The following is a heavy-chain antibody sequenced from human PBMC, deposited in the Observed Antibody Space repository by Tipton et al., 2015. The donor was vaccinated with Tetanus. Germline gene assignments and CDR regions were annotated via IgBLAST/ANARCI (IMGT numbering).Heavy chain of an antibody. CDR1: GGPITSGNYY. CDR2: THHSGNT. V-gene: IGHV4-61*01. J-gene: IGHJ3*02. CDR3: ARWGDASGSTNLYAFDI. Sequence: GLVKPSQTLSLSCTVSGGPITSGNYYWSWIRQHPGKGLEWIGYTHHSGNTNYNPSLSGRVTTSVDTSKNQFSLKMSSVTAADTAVYYCARWGDASGSTNLYAFDIWGQGTMVSVSS. D-gene: IGHD3-10*01.